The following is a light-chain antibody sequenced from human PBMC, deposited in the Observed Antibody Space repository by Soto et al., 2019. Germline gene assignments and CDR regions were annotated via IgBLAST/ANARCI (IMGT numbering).Light chain of an antibody. Sequence: LLTQSPASLSLSLGERSTLXXRASQSVDSYLVWYQQKPGQAPRXLIFGASSRATGIPARFSGSGSGTDFTLTINSLEPEDFAVYYCQQRSSWPITFGQGTRLEIK. CDR3: QQRSSWPIT. CDR2: GAS. J-gene: IGKJ5*01. V-gene: IGKV3-11*01. CDR1: QSVDSY.